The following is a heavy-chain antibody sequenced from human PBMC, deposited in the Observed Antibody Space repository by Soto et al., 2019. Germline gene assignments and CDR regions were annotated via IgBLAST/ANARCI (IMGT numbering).Heavy chain of an antibody. V-gene: IGHV1-8*02. CDR2: MNPNSGNT. CDR1: GYTFTSYD. CDR3: AKSSGSDLFGIYYYGMDV. Sequence: ASVKVSCKASGYTFTSYDINWVQQATGQGLEGVGWMNPNSGNTGYAQKFQGRVTMTRITSISTAYMELSSLRSEDTAVYYSAKSSGSDLFGIYYYGMDVWGQGTTVTVSS. D-gene: IGHD3-22*01. J-gene: IGHJ6*02.